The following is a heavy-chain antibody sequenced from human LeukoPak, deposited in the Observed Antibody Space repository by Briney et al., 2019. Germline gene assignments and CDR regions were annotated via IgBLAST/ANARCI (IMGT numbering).Heavy chain of an antibody. D-gene: IGHD6-6*01. CDR1: GGSISSHY. CDR2: IYYSGST. Sequence: PSETLSLTCTVSGGSISSHYWSWIRQPPGKGLEWIGYIYYSGSTNYNPSLKSRVTISVDQSKNQFSLKLSSVTAADTAVYYCARRYSSSPGGNWFDPWGQGTLVTVSS. CDR3: ARRYSSSPGGNWFDP. V-gene: IGHV4-59*11. J-gene: IGHJ5*02.